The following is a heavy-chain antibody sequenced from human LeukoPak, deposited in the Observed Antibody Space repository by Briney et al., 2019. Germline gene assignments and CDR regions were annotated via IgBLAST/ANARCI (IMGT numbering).Heavy chain of an antibody. CDR2: ISSSGSTI. J-gene: IGHJ4*02. V-gene: IGHV3-48*02. D-gene: IGHD2-21*01. CDR3: ARDKNVQVIGSQLTRDY. Sequence: GGSLRLSCAASGFTFSSYSMNWVRQAPGKGLEWVSYISSSGSTIYYADSVEGRFTISRDNAKNSLSLQMNSLRDEDTAVYYCARDKNVQVIGSQLTRDYWGQGTLVTVSS. CDR1: GFTFSSYS.